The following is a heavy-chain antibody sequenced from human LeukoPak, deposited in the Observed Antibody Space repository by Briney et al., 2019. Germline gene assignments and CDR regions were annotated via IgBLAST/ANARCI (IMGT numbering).Heavy chain of an antibody. D-gene: IGHD3-3*01. V-gene: IGHV5-51*01. CDR2: IYPGDSDP. CDR1: GYNFTSYW. Sequence: GGALEISCKGSGYNFTSYWIGWGRQMPGKGLEGMGIIYPGDSDPRYSPSFQGQVTISADKSISTAYLQWSSLKASDTAMYYCARRYDYDFWSGYERGFDYWGQGTLVTVSS. CDR3: ARRYDYDFWSGYERGFDY. J-gene: IGHJ4*02.